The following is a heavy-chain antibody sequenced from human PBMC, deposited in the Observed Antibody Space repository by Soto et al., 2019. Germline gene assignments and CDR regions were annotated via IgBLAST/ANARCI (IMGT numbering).Heavy chain of an antibody. D-gene: IGHD1-26*01. Sequence: EVQLVESGGGLVQPGGSLRLSCTASGFTFSDSWMTWARQAPGKGLEWVANIKQDESEKHYVDSVKGRFTISRDNAKNSLYLQMNNLRAEAAAVYHCAKYSGSYGIENWGQGTLVTVSA. V-gene: IGHV3-7*01. CDR2: IKQDESEK. CDR3: AKYSGSYGIEN. J-gene: IGHJ4*02. CDR1: GFTFSDSW.